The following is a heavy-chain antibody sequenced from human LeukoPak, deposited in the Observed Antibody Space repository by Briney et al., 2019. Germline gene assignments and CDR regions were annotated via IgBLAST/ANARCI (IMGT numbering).Heavy chain of an antibody. J-gene: IGHJ6*03. Sequence: PGGSLRLSCAASGFTFSSYWMSWVRQAPGKGLEWVANIKQDGSEKYYVDSVKGRFTISRDNAKNSLYLQMNSLRAEDTAVYYCAREDQLWVNYYYYYYMDVWGKGTTVTVSS. CDR3: AREDQLWVNYYYYYYMDV. CDR1: GFTFSSYW. V-gene: IGHV3-7*01. D-gene: IGHD3-10*01. CDR2: IKQDGSEK.